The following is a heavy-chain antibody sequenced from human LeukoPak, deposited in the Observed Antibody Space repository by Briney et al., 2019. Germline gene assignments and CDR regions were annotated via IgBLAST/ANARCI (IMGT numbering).Heavy chain of an antibody. CDR3: ARVGYDSSGYCASFDY. Sequence: SETLSLTCTVSGGSISTYYWSWIRQPPGKGLEWIGYIYYSGSTSYNPSLKSRATISVDTSKNQFSLKLSSVTAADTAVYYCARVGYDSSGYCASFDYWGQGTLVTVSS. J-gene: IGHJ4*02. CDR1: GGSISTYY. D-gene: IGHD3-22*01. CDR2: IYYSGST. V-gene: IGHV4-59*12.